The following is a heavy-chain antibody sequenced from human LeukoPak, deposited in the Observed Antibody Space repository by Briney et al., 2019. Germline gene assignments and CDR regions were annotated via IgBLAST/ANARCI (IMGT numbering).Heavy chain of an antibody. CDR2: INPNSGGT. D-gene: IGHD3-10*01. J-gene: IGHJ5*02. CDR3: ARVFMVRGVNNWFDP. Sequence: ASVKVSCKASGYTFTGFHMHWVRQAPGQGLEWMGWINPNSGGTNYAQKFQGRVTMTRDTSTSTVYMELSSLRSEDTAVYYCARVFMVRGVNNWFDPWGQGTLVTVSS. CDR1: GYTFTGFH. V-gene: IGHV1-2*02.